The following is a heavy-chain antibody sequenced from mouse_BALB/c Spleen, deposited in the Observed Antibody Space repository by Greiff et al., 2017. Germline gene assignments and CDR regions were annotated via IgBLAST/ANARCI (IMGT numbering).Heavy chain of an antibody. CDR3: ARGRYGFAY. V-gene: IGHV3-6*02. D-gene: IGHD2-14*01. Sequence: EVQVVESGPGLVKPSQSLSLTCSVTGYSITSGYYWNWIRQFPGNQLEWMGYISYDGSNNYNPSLKNRISITRDTSKNQFFLKLNSVTTEDTATYYCARGRYGFAYWGQGTLVTVSA. J-gene: IGHJ3*01. CDR1: GYSITSGYY. CDR2: ISYDGSN.